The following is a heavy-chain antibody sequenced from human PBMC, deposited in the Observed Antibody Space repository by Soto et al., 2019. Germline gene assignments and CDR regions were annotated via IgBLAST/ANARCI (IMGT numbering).Heavy chain of an antibody. CDR3: GPDTLDY. CDR1: GFMFSSHG. J-gene: IGHJ4*02. CDR2: IWYDGSNK. V-gene: IGHV3-33*01. Sequence: QVQLVESGGGVVQPGRSLRLSCAASGFMFSSHGMHWIRQAPGKGLEGVAVIWYDGSNKYYADSVKGRFTISRDNSKNTLYLQMNSLRVEDTAVYYCGPDTLDYWGQGTLVTVSS.